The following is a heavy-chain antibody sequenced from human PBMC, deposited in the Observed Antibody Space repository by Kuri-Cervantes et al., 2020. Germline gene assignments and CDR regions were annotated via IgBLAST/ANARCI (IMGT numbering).Heavy chain of an antibody. Sequence: GGSLRLSCVASGFTFSGYNMNWVRQSPGKGLEWVANIKQDGSEKYYVDSVKGRFTISRDNAKNSLYMQMNSLRGEDTAVYYCAKDRYGDYGFDYWGQGTLVTVSS. CDR2: IKQDGSEK. D-gene: IGHD4-17*01. CDR3: AKDRYGDYGFDY. J-gene: IGHJ4*02. CDR1: GFTFSGYN. V-gene: IGHV3-7*01.